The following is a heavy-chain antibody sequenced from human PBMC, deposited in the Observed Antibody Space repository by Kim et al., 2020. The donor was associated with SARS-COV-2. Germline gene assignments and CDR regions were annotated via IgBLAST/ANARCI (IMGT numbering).Heavy chain of an antibody. J-gene: IGHJ6*02. CDR3: ARYCAGGNCYPDYNYGMDV. V-gene: IGHV3-23*01. Sequence: GGSLRLSCAASGFTFTTYAMSWVRQAPGKGLESVSVISAGGGTTHYAESVKGRFTISRDNPKNTVYVQMNSLRVEDTAVYFCARYCAGGNCYPDYNYGMDVWFQGTTVTVSS. CDR1: GFTFTTYA. CDR2: ISAGGGTT. D-gene: IGHD2-8*02.